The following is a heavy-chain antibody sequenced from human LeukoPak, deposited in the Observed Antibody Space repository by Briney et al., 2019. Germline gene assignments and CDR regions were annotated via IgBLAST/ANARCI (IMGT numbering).Heavy chain of an antibody. CDR3: ARANIVGATTGFDY. J-gene: IGHJ4*02. CDR1: GGSISSYY. Sequence: SETLSLTCTVSGGSISSYYWSWIRQPAGKGLEWIGRIYTSGSTNYNPSLKSRVTMSVDTSKNQFSLKLSSVAAADTAVYYCARANIVGATTGFDYWGQGTLVTVSS. V-gene: IGHV4-4*07. D-gene: IGHD1-26*01. CDR2: IYTSGST.